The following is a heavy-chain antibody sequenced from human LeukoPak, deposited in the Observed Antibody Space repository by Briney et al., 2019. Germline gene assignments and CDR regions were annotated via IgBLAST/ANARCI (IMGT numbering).Heavy chain of an antibody. Sequence: PGGSLRLSCAASGFTFDDYAMHWVRQAPRKGLEWVSGINWNGGSTGYADSVKGRFTISRDNAKNSLYLQMNSLRAEDTALYYCARDLRSGYYGYWGQGTLVTVSS. CDR2: INWNGGST. V-gene: IGHV3-20*04. D-gene: IGHD3-3*01. CDR3: ARDLRSGYYGY. CDR1: GFTFDDYA. J-gene: IGHJ4*02.